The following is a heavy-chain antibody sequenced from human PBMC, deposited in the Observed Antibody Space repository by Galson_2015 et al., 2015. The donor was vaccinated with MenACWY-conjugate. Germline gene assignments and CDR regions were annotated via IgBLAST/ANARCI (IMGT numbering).Heavy chain of an antibody. CDR1: GYTFGSYY. Sequence: QSGAEVKKPGESLKISCQGSGYTFGSYYITWVRQMPGKGLEWLGRVDPSDSYTDYNPSFQGHVTVSADRSSTTAYLQWNNLKASDSAIYYCTRLGFSASRSYSISDYWGQGTLVTVSS. CDR3: TRLGFSASRSYSISDY. J-gene: IGHJ4*02. CDR2: VDPSDSYT. V-gene: IGHV5-10-1*01. D-gene: IGHD3-10*01.